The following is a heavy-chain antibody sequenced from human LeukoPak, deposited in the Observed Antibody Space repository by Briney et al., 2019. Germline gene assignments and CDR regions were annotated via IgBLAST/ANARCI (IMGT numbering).Heavy chain of an antibody. Sequence: GGSLRLSCAASGFTFRSYWMSCVRQAPGKGLGWLGHINQEATRTDHADSVKRRFTISRDNSRNLLYLHMSSLRAEDTAVYYCAKYLSRAFDSWGQGILVSVSS. CDR3: AKYLSRAFDS. CDR2: INQEATRT. V-gene: IGHV3-7*01. J-gene: IGHJ4*02. D-gene: IGHD2/OR15-2a*01. CDR1: GFTFRSYW.